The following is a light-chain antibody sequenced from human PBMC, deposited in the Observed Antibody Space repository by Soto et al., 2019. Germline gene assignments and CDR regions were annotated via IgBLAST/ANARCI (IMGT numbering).Light chain of an antibody. CDR3: QQYGSSPLT. Sequence: EIVLTQSPGTLSLSPGERATLSCRASQSVSSSYLAWYQQTPGQAPRLLMYGASSRATGIPDRFSGSGSGTAFTLTISRLEPEDFAVYYCQQYGSSPLTFGGGTKVEIK. CDR2: GAS. J-gene: IGKJ4*01. CDR1: QSVSSSY. V-gene: IGKV3-20*01.